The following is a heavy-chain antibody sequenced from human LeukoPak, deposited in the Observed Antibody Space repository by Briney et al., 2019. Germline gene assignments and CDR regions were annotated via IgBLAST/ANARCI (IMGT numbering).Heavy chain of an antibody. D-gene: IGHD6-13*01. J-gene: IGHJ3*02. V-gene: IGHV3-74*01. CDR3: ARGYSSAWYNGLDI. CDR1: GFTLSGYW. Sequence: GGSLRLSCTASGFTLSGYWMHWVRQAPGKGLVWISRINSDGSNTKYADSVRGRFSISRDNAKNTLSLQMNSLRAEDTAVYYCARGYSSAWYNGLDIWGQGTMVTVSS. CDR2: INSDGSNT.